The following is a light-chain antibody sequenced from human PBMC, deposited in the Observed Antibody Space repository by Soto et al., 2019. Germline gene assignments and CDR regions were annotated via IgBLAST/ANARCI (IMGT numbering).Light chain of an antibody. CDR1: QSVTSSS. V-gene: IGKV3-20*01. Sequence: EIVLTQSPDTLSLSPGEGATLSCRASQSVTSSSLAWYQQKPGQAPRLLIYGASSRATGIPDRFSGSGSGTDFTLTISRLEPEDFAVYYCHHYGTSYRTFGQGTKAEIK. J-gene: IGKJ1*01. CDR3: HHYGTSYRT. CDR2: GAS.